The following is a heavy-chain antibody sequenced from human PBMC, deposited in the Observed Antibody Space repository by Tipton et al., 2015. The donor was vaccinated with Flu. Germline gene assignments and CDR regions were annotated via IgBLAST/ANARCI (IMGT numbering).Heavy chain of an antibody. CDR1: GGSFSGYY. V-gene: IGHV4-34*01. CDR2: INHSGGT. J-gene: IGHJ3*02. D-gene: IGHD6-13*01. CDR3: ASQYSSSWYAAFDI. Sequence: GLVKPSETLSLTCAVYGGSFSGYYWSWIRQPPGKGLEWIGEINHSGGTNYNPSLKSRVTISVDTSKNQFSLKLSSVTAADTAVYYCASQYSSSWYAAFDIWGQGTMVTVSS.